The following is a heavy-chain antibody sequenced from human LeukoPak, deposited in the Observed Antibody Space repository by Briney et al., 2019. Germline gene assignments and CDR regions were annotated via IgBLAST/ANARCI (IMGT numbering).Heavy chain of an antibody. CDR1: GFSLSTRGMR. J-gene: IGHJ4*02. Sequence: SGPALVKPTQPLTLTCTFSGFSLSTRGMRVSWIRQPPGKALEWLARIDWDDDKFYSTSLKTRLTISKDTSKNQVVLTTTTMDPVDTATYYCARTQYSSGWYYFDYWGQGTLVTVSS. CDR2: IDWDDDK. CDR3: ARTQYSSGWYYFDY. V-gene: IGHV2-70*04. D-gene: IGHD6-19*01.